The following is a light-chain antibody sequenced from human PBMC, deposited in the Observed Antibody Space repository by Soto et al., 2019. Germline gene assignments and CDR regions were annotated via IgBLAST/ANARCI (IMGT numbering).Light chain of an antibody. CDR1: QSISSW. CDR3: QQYNSYSVWT. CDR2: DAS. Sequence: DIQMTQSPSTLSASVGDRVTITCRASQSISSWLAWYQQKPGKATKLLIYDASSLESGVPSRFSGSGSGTESTLTISSLQPDDFAAYYCQQYNSYSVWTFGQGTKVDIK. V-gene: IGKV1-5*01. J-gene: IGKJ1*01.